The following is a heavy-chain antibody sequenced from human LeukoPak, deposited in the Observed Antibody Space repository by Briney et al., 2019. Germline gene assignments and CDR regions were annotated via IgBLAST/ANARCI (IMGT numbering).Heavy chain of an antibody. D-gene: IGHD6-13*01. J-gene: IGHJ4*02. CDR1: GGSISSYY. CDR3: ARHRRIAAAGPIFDY. V-gene: IGHV4-59*08. CDR2: IYYSGST. Sequence: SETLSLTWTVSGGSISSYYWSWIRQPPGKGLEWIRYIYYSGSTNYNPSLKSRVTISVDTSKNQFSLKLSSVTAADTAVYYCARHRRIAAAGPIFDYWGQGTLVTVSS.